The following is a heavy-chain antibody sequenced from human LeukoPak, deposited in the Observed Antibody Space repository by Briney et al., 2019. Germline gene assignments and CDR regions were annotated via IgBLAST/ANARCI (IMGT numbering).Heavy chain of an antibody. V-gene: IGHV3-23*01. CDR3: AKDPNPLYDLWSGYK. J-gene: IGHJ4*02. D-gene: IGHD3-3*01. Sequence: PGGSLRLSCAPSGFTFTRHTMTWFRQAPGKGLEWVSSIGGRDDRTYYADYVEGRFAISRDTTKNILYLQMNSLRAEDTAVYYCAKDPNPLYDLWSGYKWGQGTLVTVSS. CDR1: GFTFTRHT. CDR2: IGGRDDRT.